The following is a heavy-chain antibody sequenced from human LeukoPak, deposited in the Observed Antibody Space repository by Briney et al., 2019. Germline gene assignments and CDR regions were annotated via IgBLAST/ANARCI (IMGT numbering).Heavy chain of an antibody. CDR3: ARQGGDWFDP. J-gene: IGHJ5*02. Sequence: SETLSLTCTVSGGSISSYYWSWIRQPPGKGLEWIGYIYYSGSTNYNPPLKSRVTISVDTSKNQFSLKLSSVTAADTAVYYCARQGGDWFDPWGQGTLVTVSS. D-gene: IGHD1-26*01. CDR1: GGSISSYY. V-gene: IGHV4-59*08. CDR2: IYYSGST.